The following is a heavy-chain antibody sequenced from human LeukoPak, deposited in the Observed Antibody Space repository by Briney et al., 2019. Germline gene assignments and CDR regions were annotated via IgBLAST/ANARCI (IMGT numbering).Heavy chain of an antibody. CDR1: GYTFTSYD. J-gene: IGHJ5*02. Sequence: ASVKVSCKASGYTFTSYDINWVRQATGQGLEWMGWMNPNSGNTSYAQKFQGRVTMTRNTSISTAYMELSSLRSEDTAVYYCATPSSRSNNWFDPWGQGTLVTVSS. D-gene: IGHD2-15*01. V-gene: IGHV1-8*01. CDR2: MNPNSGNT. CDR3: ATPSSRSNNWFDP.